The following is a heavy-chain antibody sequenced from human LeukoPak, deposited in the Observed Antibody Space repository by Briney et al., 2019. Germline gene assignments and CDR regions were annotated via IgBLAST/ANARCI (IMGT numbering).Heavy chain of an antibody. D-gene: IGHD3-22*01. J-gene: IGHJ3*02. V-gene: IGHV1-18*01. Sequence: ASVKVSCKAFGYTFTKEAISWVRQAPGQGLDWMGWISAYNGNTNYAQKLQGRVTMTTDTSTSTAYMELRSLRSDDTAVYYCARARHYYDSSGRRIDAFDIWGQGTMVTVSS. CDR1: GYTFTKEA. CDR2: ISAYNGNT. CDR3: ARARHYYDSSGRRIDAFDI.